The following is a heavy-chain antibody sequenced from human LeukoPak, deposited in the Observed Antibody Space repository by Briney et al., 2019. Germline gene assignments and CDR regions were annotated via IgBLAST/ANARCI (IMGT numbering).Heavy chain of an antibody. D-gene: IGHD1-26*01. Sequence: SVKVSCKASGGTFSSYAISWVRQAPGQGLEWMGRIIPILGIANYAQKFQGRVTITADKSTSTAYMELSSLRSEDTAVYYCARGRETDRELLRFDYWGQGTLVTVSS. V-gene: IGHV1-69*04. CDR3: ARGRETDRELLRFDY. J-gene: IGHJ4*02. CDR2: IIPILGIA. CDR1: GGTFSSYA.